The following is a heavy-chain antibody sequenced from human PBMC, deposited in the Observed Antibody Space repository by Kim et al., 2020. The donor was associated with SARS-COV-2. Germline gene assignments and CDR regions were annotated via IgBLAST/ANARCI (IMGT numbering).Heavy chain of an antibody. V-gene: IGHV3-33*03. D-gene: IGHD4-17*01. J-gene: IGHJ4*02. CDR3: ARGPKGDYVYECDY. Sequence: YADSVKGRFTVSRENSNNTLFLHMTSLTAEDTAVYYCARGPKGDYVYECDYWGQGSLVTVSS.